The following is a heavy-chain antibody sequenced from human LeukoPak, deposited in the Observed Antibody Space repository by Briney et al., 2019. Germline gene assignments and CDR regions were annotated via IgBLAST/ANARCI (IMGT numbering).Heavy chain of an antibody. D-gene: IGHD6-13*01. CDR2: ISSSSSYI. J-gene: IGHJ4*02. CDR3: ARDQYSSSWYFDY. Sequence: PGGSLRLSCAASGFTFSSYSMNWVRQAPGKGLEWVSSISSSSSYIYYADSVKGRFTISRDNAKNSLYLQMNSLRAEDTAVYYCARDQYSSSWYFDYWGQGTLVTVSS. V-gene: IGHV3-21*01. CDR1: GFTFSSYS.